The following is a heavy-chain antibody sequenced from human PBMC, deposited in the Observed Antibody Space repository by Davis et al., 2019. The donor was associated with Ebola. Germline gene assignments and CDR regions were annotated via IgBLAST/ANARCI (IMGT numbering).Heavy chain of an antibody. CDR3: AKEMAWAGAAGTGAFDY. CDR2: ISGSGGST. J-gene: IGHJ4*02. V-gene: IGHV3-23*01. D-gene: IGHD6-13*01. Sequence: PGGSLRLSCAASGFTFSSYAMSWVRQAPGKGLEWVSAISGSGGSTYYADSVKGRFTISRDNSKNTLYLQMNSLRAEDTAVYYCAKEMAWAGAAGTGAFDYWGQGTLVTVSS. CDR1: GFTFSSYA.